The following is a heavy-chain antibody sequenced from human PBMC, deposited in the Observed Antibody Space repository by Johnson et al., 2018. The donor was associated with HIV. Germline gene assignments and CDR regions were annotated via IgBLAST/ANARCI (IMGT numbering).Heavy chain of an antibody. J-gene: IGHJ3*02. CDR3: AKGSGYYAAFDM. CDR2: ISFDGNNK. CDR1: GFTFSTYA. V-gene: IGHV3-30-3*01. D-gene: IGHD3-22*01. Sequence: QVQLVESGGGVVKPGRSLRLSCAASGFTFSTYAMHWVRQAPGKGLEWVALISFDGNNKDYAECMKGRFTVPRDTSENTLYLQMNSLRAEDTAVYYCAKGSGYYAAFDMWGQGTMVTVSS.